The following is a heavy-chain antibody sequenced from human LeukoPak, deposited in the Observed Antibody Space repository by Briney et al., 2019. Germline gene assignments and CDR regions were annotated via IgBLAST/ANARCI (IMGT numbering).Heavy chain of an antibody. Sequence: SETLSLTCTVSGGSISSYYWSWIRQPPGKGLEWIGYIYYSGSTNYNPFLKSRVTISVDTSKNQFSLKLSSVTAADTAVYYCARGGMVRRVISWFDPWGQGTLVTVSS. CDR2: IYYSGST. D-gene: IGHD3-10*01. CDR3: ARGGMVRRVISWFDP. V-gene: IGHV4-59*01. J-gene: IGHJ5*02. CDR1: GGSISSYY.